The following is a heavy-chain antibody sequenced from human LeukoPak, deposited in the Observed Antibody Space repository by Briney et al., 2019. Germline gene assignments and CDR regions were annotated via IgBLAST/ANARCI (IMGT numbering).Heavy chain of an antibody. CDR3: AKGSGPRLPLSSTR. J-gene: IGHJ4*02. D-gene: IGHD6-19*01. Sequence: GGSLRLSCAASGFNFSNHDIHWVRQAPGKGLEWVSAISGSGGSTYYADSVKGRFTISRDNSKNTLYLQMNSLRAEDTAVYYCAKGSGPRLPLSSTRWGQGTLVTVSS. CDR1: GFNFSNHD. CDR2: ISGSGGST. V-gene: IGHV3-23*01.